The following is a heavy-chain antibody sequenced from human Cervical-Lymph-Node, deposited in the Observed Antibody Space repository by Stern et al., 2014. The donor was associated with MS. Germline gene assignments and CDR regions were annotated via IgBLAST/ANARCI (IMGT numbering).Heavy chain of an antibody. Sequence: EVQLGESGGGLVQPGRSLRLSCAVSGFTIGDHAMHWVRQGPEKGLGWVSGISWNSANVAYANSVKGRFNISRDNAKKSLSLQMNSLGAEDTALYYCVKDVDSSVAVSFDYWGHGTLVTVSS. CDR2: ISWNSANV. J-gene: IGHJ4*01. CDR1: GFTIGDHA. CDR3: VKDVDSSVAVSFDY. D-gene: IGHD6-6*01. V-gene: IGHV3-9*01.